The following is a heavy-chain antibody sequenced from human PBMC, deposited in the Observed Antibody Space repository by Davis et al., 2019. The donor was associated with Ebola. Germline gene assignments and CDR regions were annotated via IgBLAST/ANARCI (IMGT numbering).Heavy chain of an antibody. D-gene: IGHD2-2*01. CDR1: GYSFTSFW. V-gene: IGHV5-51*01. J-gene: IGHJ3*02. Sequence: GESLKISCKASGYSFTSFWIGWVRQPPGQGLEWMGAILPGDSDTRYSPSFQGQVTISADKSISTAYLQWSSLKASDTAMYYCARRDIVVVPEAFDIWGQGTMVTVSS. CDR3: ARRDIVVVPEAFDI. CDR2: ILPGDSDT.